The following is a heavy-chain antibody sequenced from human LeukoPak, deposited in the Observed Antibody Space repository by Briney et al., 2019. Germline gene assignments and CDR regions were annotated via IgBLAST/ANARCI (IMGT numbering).Heavy chain of an antibody. CDR2: MYTIGSA. J-gene: IGHJ5*02. CDR3: ATERSRGLAL. V-gene: IGHV4-4*07. CDR1: GDSTSGYY. D-gene: IGHD2-2*01. Sequence: SETLSLTCTVPGDSTSGYYWSWIRQPAGKGLEWIGRMYTIGSANYNPSLKSRVTMSLDTSKKLFSLQMSSVTAADTAIYYCATERSRGLALWGQGALVIVSS.